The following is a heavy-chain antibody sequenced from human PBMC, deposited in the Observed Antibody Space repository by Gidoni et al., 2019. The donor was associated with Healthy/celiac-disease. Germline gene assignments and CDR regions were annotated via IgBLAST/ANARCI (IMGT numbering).Heavy chain of an antibody. CDR2: IKSKTDGGTT. D-gene: IGHD5-18*01. V-gene: IGHV3-15*01. Sequence: EVQLVESGGGVVKPGGSLRLSCAASGFTFSNAWMSWVLQAPGKGLEWVGRIKSKTDGGTTDYAAPVKGRFTISRDDSKNTLYLQMNSLKTEDTAVYYCTTEIQLWSYYFDYWGQGTLVTVSS. J-gene: IGHJ4*02. CDR1: GFTFSNAW. CDR3: TTEIQLWSYYFDY.